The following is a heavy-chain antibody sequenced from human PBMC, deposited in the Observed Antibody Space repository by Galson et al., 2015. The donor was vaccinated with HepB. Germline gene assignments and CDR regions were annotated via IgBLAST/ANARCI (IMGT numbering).Heavy chain of an antibody. J-gene: IGHJ4*02. CDR1: GFTFSDAY. D-gene: IGHD3-22*01. CDR2: IKSKGGGGTT. V-gene: IGHV3-15*01. CDR3: SHDSSGYYTFHY. Sequence: SLRLSCAVSGFTFSDAYMIWVRQAPGKGLEWVGRIKSKGGGGTTDYAAPVTGRFTIARDDSKNTVYLQMNSLKIEDTAIYYCSHDSSGYYTFHYWGQGTLVTVSS.